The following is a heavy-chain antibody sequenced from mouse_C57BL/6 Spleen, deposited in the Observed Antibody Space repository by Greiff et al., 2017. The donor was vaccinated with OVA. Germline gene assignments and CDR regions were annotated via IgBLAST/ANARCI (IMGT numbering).Heavy chain of an antibody. CDR2: IDPSDSET. V-gene: IGHV1-52*01. CDR3: AREGPINQWYFDV. Sequence: QVQLQQPGAELVRPGSSVKLSCKASGYTFTSYWMHWVKQRPIQGLEWIGNIDPSDSETHYNQKFKDKATLTVDKSSSTAYMQLSSLTSEDSAVYYCAREGPINQWYFDVWGTGTTVTVSS. J-gene: IGHJ1*03. D-gene: IGHD1-1*01. CDR1: GYTFTSYW.